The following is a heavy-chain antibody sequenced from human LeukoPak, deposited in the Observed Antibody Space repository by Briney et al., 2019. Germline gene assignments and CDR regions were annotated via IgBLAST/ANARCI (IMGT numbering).Heavy chain of an antibody. CDR2: ISDGGSIT. J-gene: IGHJ4*02. CDR1: GFTFSDFG. Sequence: SGGSLRLSCAASGFTFSDFGMSWVRQAPGKGLEWVSTISDGGSITYYADSVKGRFTISRDNSKNTLFLQMSSLRAEDTAVYYCARESGSVTSEVDFDYWGQGTLVTVSS. V-gene: IGHV3-23*01. D-gene: IGHD4-17*01. CDR3: ARESGSVTSEVDFDY.